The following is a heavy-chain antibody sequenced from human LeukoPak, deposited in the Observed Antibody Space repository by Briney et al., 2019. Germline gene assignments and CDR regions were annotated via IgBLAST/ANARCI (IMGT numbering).Heavy chain of an antibody. D-gene: IGHD2-15*01. J-gene: IGHJ3*02. CDR3: AKAWVANAFDI. Sequence: PGGSLRLSCAASGFTFDDYAMHWVRQAPGKGLEWVSGISWNSGSIGYADSVKGRFTISRDNAKNSLYLQMNSLRAEDTALYYCAKAWVANAFDIWGQGTMVTVSS. CDR1: GFTFDDYA. CDR2: ISWNSGSI. V-gene: IGHV3-9*01.